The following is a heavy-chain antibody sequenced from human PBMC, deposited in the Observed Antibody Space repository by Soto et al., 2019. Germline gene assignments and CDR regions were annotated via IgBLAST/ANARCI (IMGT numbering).Heavy chain of an antibody. CDR1: GGSISSGGYY. CDR2: IYYSGST. J-gene: IGHJ6*02. CDR3: ARDLYYYDSSGYLPQGYYYYGMDV. D-gene: IGHD3-22*01. Sequence: ASETLSLTCTVSGGSISSGGYYWSWIRQHPGKGLEWIGYIYYSGSTYYNPSLKSRVTISVDTSKNQFSLKLSSVTAADTAVYYCARDLYYYDSSGYLPQGYYYYGMDVWGQGTTVTVSS. V-gene: IGHV4-31*03.